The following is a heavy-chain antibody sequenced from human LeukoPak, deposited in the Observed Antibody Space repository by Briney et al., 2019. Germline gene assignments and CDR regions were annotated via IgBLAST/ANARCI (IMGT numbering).Heavy chain of an antibody. Sequence: PGGSLRLSCAGSGFTFSNAWIGWVRQAPGKGLEWVGRIKSKTDGGTTDYTAPVKGRFTISRDDSKNTVYLQMNSLKTEDTAVYYCTSYSVWFLMYWGQGTLVTVSS. CDR2: IKSKTDGGTT. J-gene: IGHJ4*02. CDR1: GFTFSNAW. D-gene: IGHD6-19*01. V-gene: IGHV3-15*01. CDR3: TSYSVWFLMY.